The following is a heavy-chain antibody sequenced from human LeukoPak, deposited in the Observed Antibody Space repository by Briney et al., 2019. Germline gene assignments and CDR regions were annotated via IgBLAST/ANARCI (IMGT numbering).Heavy chain of an antibody. CDR1: GFTFSSYA. J-gene: IGHJ4*02. CDR2: ISGSGGST. V-gene: IGHV3-23*01. Sequence: GGSLRLSCAASGFTFSSYAMSWVRQAPGKGLEWVSAISGSGGSTYYADSVKGRFTISRDNSKNTLYLQMNSLRAEDTAVYYCVKIAQEGSGSYYNSPLSYYFDYWGQGTLVTVSS. D-gene: IGHD3-10*01. CDR3: VKIAQEGSGSYYNSPLSYYFDY.